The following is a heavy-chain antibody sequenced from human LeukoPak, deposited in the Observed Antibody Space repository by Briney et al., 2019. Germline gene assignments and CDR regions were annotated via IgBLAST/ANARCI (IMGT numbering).Heavy chain of an antibody. V-gene: IGHV3-30*02. Sequence: GGSLRLSCAASGFTFSTYGMHWVRQAPGKGLEWVAFVRYDGSKKYYTNSVKGRFTISRDNSKNTLYLQMNSLRAEDAAVYYCARDGDYDYVWGSYRLDYWGQGTLVTVSS. D-gene: IGHD3-16*02. CDR3: ARDGDYDYVWGSYRLDY. CDR2: VRYDGSKK. J-gene: IGHJ4*02. CDR1: GFTFSTYG.